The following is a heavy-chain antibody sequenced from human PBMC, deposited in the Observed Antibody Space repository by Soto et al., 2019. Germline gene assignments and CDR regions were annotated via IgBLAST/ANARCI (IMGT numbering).Heavy chain of an antibody. CDR3: SRVRQLVGYFYYYMDV. CDR1: GYTFTNYG. D-gene: IGHD6-6*01. CDR2: ISAYNGDA. V-gene: IGHV1-18*01. Sequence: QVQLLQSGAEVKKPGASVKVSCKASGYTFTNYGITWVRQAPGQGLERMGWISAYNGDAHNTQRLQGRVTMTTDTSTSTAYMELRGMRSDDTAVYYWSRVRQLVGYFYYYMDVWGKGTTVTVSS. J-gene: IGHJ6*03.